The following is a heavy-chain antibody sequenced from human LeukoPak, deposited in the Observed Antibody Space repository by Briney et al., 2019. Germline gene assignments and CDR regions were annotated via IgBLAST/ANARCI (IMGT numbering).Heavy chain of an antibody. D-gene: IGHD6-13*01. CDR1: GYTFTGYY. CDR2: INPNSGGT. Sequence: ASVKVSCKASGYTFTGYYMHWVRQAPGQGLEWMGWINPNSGGTNYAQKFQGRVTMTRDTSISTAYMELSRLRSDDTAVYYCARVTRVAAVDAFDIWGRGTMVTVSS. V-gene: IGHV1-2*02. CDR3: ARVTRVAAVDAFDI. J-gene: IGHJ3*02.